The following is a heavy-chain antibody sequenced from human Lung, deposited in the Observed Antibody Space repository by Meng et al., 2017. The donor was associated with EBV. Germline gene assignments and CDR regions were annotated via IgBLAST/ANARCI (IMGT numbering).Heavy chain of an antibody. CDR3: ATTTVRGVNWIDP. J-gene: IGHJ5*02. Sequence: QVRLEESDQGLVKPSQTLSLPCTVSGGSISSKNDYWSWIRQHPGKGLVWIGYSYYSGSTYYNPSLKSRVTISVDTSKNQFSLNLTFVTAADTAVYYCATTTVRGVNWIDPWGQGTLVTVSS. CDR2: SYYSGST. V-gene: IGHV4-31*04. CDR1: GGSISSKNDY. D-gene: IGHD3-10*01.